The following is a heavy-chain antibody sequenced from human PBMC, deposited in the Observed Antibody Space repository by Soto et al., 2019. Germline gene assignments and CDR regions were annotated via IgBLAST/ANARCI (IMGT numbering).Heavy chain of an antibody. D-gene: IGHD5-12*01. Sequence: GGSLRLSCAASGFTFSDYYMSWIRQAPGKGLEWVSYIISSGSTIYYADSVKGRFTISRDNAKNSLYLQMNSLRAEDTAVYYCARDSPAEYSGYENYFDYWGQGTLVTVSS. J-gene: IGHJ4*02. CDR3: ARDSPAEYSGYENYFDY. CDR2: IISSGSTI. V-gene: IGHV3-11*01. CDR1: GFTFSDYY.